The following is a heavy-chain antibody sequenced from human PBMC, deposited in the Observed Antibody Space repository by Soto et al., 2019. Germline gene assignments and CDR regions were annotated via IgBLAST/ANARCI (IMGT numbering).Heavy chain of an antibody. CDR3: ARDVGYTGYEQGNPFDL. V-gene: IGHV4-4*07. CDR2: MYHTGTT. CDR1: GGSISRYY. D-gene: IGHD5-12*01. J-gene: IGHJ3*01. Sequence: QVQLQESGPGLVKPSETLSLTCSVSGGSISRYYWSWIRQTAGKRLEWIGRMYHTGTTDYNPSLKRRLSMSVDTPKNQFSLRLSSVTAADTPLYYCARDVGYTGYEQGNPFDLWGQGTMVTVSS.